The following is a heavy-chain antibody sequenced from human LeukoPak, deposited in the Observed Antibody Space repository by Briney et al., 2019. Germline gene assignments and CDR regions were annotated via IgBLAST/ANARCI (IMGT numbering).Heavy chain of an antibody. Sequence: GGSLRLSCAASGFTFSSYEMNWVRQAPGKGLEWVSYISSSGSTIYYVDSVKGRFTISRDNAKNSLYLQMNSLRAEDTAVYYCARGAIAYGDYDGYWGQGTLVTVSS. CDR3: ARGAIAYGDYDGY. J-gene: IGHJ4*02. V-gene: IGHV3-48*03. CDR1: GFTFSSYE. CDR2: ISSSGSTI. D-gene: IGHD4-17*01.